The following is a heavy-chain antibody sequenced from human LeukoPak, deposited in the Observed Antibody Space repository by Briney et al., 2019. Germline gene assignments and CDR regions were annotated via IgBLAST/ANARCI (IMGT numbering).Heavy chain of an antibody. CDR1: GGSISSSSYY. CDR2: IYYSGST. J-gene: IGHJ4*02. D-gene: IGHD2-21*02. V-gene: IGHV4-39*01. Sequence: SETLSLTCTVSGGSISSSSYYWGWIRQPPGKGLEWIGSIYYSGSTYYNPSLKSRVTISVDTSKNQFSLKLSSVTAADTAVYYCARGVTAIPIRYWGQGTLVTVSS. CDR3: ARGVTAIPIRY.